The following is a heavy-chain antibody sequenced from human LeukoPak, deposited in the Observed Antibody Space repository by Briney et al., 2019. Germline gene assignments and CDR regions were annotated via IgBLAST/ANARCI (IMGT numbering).Heavy chain of an antibody. D-gene: IGHD2-8*01. CDR1: GFTFSSYA. CDR3: ARDSPQGCTNGVCPEVYYYYGMDV. CDR2: ISYDGSNK. J-gene: IGHJ6*02. V-gene: IGHV3-30-3*01. Sequence: GGSLRLSCAASGFTFSSYAMHWVRQAPGKGLEWVAVISYDGSNKYYADSVKGRFTISRDNSKNTLYLQMNSLRAEDTAVYYCARDSPQGCTNGVCPEVYYYYGMDVWGQGTTVTVSS.